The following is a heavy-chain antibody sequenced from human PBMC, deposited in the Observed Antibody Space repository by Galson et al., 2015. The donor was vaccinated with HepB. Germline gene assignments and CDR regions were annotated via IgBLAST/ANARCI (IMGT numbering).Heavy chain of an antibody. CDR1: GYTFSSYD. D-gene: IGHD2-2*01. Sequence: SVKVSCKASGYTFSSYDINWVRQATGQGLEWMGWMNPNSGNTGYAQKFQGRVTMTRNSSTNTAFMELSSLTSEDTAVYYCAKTKCSSTSCYRWFDPWGQGTLVTVSS. CDR3: AKTKCSSTSCYRWFDP. J-gene: IGHJ5*02. V-gene: IGHV1-8*01. CDR2: MNPNSGNT.